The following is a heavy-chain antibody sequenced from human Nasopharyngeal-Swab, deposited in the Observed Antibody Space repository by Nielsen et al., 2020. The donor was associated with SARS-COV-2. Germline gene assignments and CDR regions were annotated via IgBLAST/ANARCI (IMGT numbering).Heavy chain of an antibody. Sequence: WIRQPPGKGLEWIGEVHHSGSTHYNPSLKSQVVISADKSNQFSLRMNSVTAADTALYYCARSLVGCSSHTCALMNWGHGTFVTVSS. CDR2: VHHSGST. D-gene: IGHD2-2*01. CDR3: ARSLVGCSSHTCALMN. J-gene: IGHJ4*01. V-gene: IGHV4-4*02.